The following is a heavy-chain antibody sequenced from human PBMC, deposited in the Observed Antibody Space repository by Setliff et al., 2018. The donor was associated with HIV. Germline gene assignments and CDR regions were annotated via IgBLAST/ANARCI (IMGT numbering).Heavy chain of an antibody. J-gene: IGHJ5*02. CDR3: ARRWGIRGYSS. Sequence: PSETLSLTCTVSGDSIGSYSWNWIRQPPGKGLEWIGEINHSGSTNYNPSLKSRVTISVDTSKNQFSLKLSSVTAADTAVYYCARRWGIRGYSSWGQGTLVTVSS. D-gene: IGHD5-18*01. V-gene: IGHV4-34*01. CDR2: INHSGST. CDR1: GDSIGSYS.